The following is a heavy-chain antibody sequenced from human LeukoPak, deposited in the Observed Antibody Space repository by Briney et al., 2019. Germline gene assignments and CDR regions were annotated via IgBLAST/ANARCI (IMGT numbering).Heavy chain of an antibody. V-gene: IGHV3-33*06. J-gene: IGHJ4*02. CDR3: AKDRWANVAVAVY. D-gene: IGHD6-19*01. CDR2: IWYDGSNK. CDR1: GFTFSSYG. Sequence: GGSLRLSCAASGFTFSSYGMQWVRQAPGKGLEWGAVIWYDGSNKYYAGYVRGRFTISRDNSKNTLYLQMNSLRAKDTAVYYCAKDRWANVAVAVYWGQGTLVTVSS.